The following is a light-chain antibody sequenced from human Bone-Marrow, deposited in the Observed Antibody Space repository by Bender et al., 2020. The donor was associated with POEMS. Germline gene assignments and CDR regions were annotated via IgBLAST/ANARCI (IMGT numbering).Light chain of an antibody. CDR2: KGS. Sequence: SALTQPASVSGSPGQSITISCTGSSNDIGSYNLVSWYQQHPDKAPKLMIYKGSKRPSGVSDRFSGSKSGNTASLTISGLQAEDEADYYCCSYGGSSTFVLFGGGTKLTVL. CDR1: SNDIGSYNL. V-gene: IGLV2-23*03. CDR3: CSYGGSSTFVL. J-gene: IGLJ2*01.